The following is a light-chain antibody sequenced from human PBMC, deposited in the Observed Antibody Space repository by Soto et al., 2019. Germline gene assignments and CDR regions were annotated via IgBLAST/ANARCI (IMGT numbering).Light chain of an antibody. CDR1: SSDVGGYNY. Sequence: LTQPPSASGSPGQSVTISCTGTSSDVGGYNYVSWYQHHPGKAPKLMIYEVTKRPSGVPDRFSGSKSGNTASLTVSGLQAEDEADYYCSSYAGSNNMVFGGGTKLTVL. J-gene: IGLJ2*01. CDR3: SSYAGSNNMV. V-gene: IGLV2-8*01. CDR2: EVT.